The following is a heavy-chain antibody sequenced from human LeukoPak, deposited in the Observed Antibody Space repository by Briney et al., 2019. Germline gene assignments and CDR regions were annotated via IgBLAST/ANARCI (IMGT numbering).Heavy chain of an antibody. CDR1: GLTFTTYW. CDR3: IRETHVGLHLEY. Sequence: PGGSLRLSCAASGLTFTTYWMHWVRQVPGKGLVWVARINTDGRVTTYADSVKGRFTVSRDNAENTLYLQMNDLRPEDTAVYYCIRETHVGLHLEYWGQGTLATVTS. CDR2: INTDGRVT. J-gene: IGHJ4*02. D-gene: IGHD3-10*02. V-gene: IGHV3-74*01.